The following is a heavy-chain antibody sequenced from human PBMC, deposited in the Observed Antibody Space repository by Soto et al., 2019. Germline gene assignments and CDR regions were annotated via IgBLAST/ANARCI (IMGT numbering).Heavy chain of an antibody. J-gene: IGHJ6*03. D-gene: IGHD3-10*01. CDR2: IRSKANSYAT. Sequence: PGGSLRLSCAASGFTFSSYAMSWVRQAPGKGLEWVGRIRSKANSYATAYAASVKGRFTISRDDSKNTAYLQMNSLKTEDTAVYYCTRPWFGEFGSPFARYYYMDVWGKGTTVTVSS. V-gene: IGHV3-73*01. CDR1: GFTFSSYA. CDR3: TRPWFGEFGSPFARYYYMDV.